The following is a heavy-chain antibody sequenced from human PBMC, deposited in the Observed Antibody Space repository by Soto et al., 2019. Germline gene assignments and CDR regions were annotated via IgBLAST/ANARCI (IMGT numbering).Heavy chain of an antibody. CDR1: GYTFTSYY. Sequence: GASLKVSCKSSGYTFTSYYIHWVRQAPGQGLEWMGIINPSGGSTSYAQKFQGRVTMTRDTSTSTVYMELSSLRSEDTAVYYCANLPTVGSSWSPHYGMDVWGQGTTVTVSS. V-gene: IGHV1-46*01. J-gene: IGHJ6*02. CDR3: ANLPTVGSSWSPHYGMDV. D-gene: IGHD6-13*01. CDR2: INPSGGST.